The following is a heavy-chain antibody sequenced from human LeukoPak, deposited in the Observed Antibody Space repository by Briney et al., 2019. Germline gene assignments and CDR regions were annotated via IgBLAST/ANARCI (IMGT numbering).Heavy chain of an antibody. CDR3: ARGAEMVVVAATVIYNWFDP. CDR2: INPNSGGT. J-gene: IGHJ5*02. CDR1: GYTFTGYY. D-gene: IGHD2-15*01. Sequence: ASVKVSCKASGYTFTGYYMHWVRQAPGQGLEWMGWINPNSGGTNYAQKFQGRVTMTRDTSISTAYMELSRLRSDDTAVYYCARGAEMVVVAATVIYNWFDPWGQGTLVTVSS. V-gene: IGHV1-2*02.